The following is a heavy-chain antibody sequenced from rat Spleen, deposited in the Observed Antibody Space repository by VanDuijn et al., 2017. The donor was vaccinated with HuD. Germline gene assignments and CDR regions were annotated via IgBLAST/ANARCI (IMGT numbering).Heavy chain of an antibody. V-gene: IGHV5-29*01. D-gene: IGHD4-3*01. CDR2: INYDGGTP. CDR3: ARHNSGYGVMDA. Sequence: EVQLVESDGGLVRPGRSLKLSCAASGFTLSDHFMAWVRQAPTKGLEWVATINYDGGTPYYRDSVKGRFTISRDNAKNTLYLQMDSLRSEDTATYYCARHNSGYGVMDAWGQGASVTVSS. CDR1: GFTLSDHF. J-gene: IGHJ4*01.